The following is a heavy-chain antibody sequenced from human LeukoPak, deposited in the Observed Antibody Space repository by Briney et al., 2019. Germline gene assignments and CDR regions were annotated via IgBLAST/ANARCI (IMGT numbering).Heavy chain of an antibody. D-gene: IGHD3-10*01. Sequence: SGPTLVKPTQTLTLTCTFSGFSLSTSSVGVGWIRQPPGKPLEWLALLFCDDDKRYSPSLESRLTINKDTSKNQVVLIMTNMDPVDTATYYCAHSLYGSGSYQGYWGQGTLVTVSS. V-gene: IGHV2-5*02. CDR2: LFCDDDK. CDR1: GFSLSTSSVG. J-gene: IGHJ4*02. CDR3: AHSLYGSGSYQGY.